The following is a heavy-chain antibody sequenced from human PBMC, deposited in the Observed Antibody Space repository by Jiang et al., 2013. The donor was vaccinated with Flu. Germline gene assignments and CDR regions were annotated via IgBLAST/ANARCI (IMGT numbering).Heavy chain of an antibody. CDR3: AAGGGSTSFDY. Sequence: GYTFTGYYMHWVRQAPGQGLEWMGWINPNSGGXNYAQKVSGAGVTMTRDTSISTAYMELSRLRSDDTAVYYCAAGGGSTSFDYWGQGTLVTVSS. CDR1: GYTFTGYY. D-gene: IGHD3-16*01. J-gene: IGHJ4*02. CDR2: INPNSGGX. V-gene: IGHV1-2*02.